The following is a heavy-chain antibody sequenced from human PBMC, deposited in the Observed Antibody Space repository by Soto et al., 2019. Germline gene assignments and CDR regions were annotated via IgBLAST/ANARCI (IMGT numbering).Heavy chain of an antibody. J-gene: IGHJ4*02. CDR1: GFTFSGSA. D-gene: IGHD4-17*01. CDR3: TRPLGTTVETDY. V-gene: IGHV3-73*01. CDR2: IRSKANSYAT. Sequence: GGSLRLSCAASGFTFSGSAMHWVRQASGKGLEWVGRIRSKANSYATAYAASVKGRFTISRDDSKNTAYLQMNSLKTEDTAVYYCTRPLGTTVETDYPGQGPLVTVSS.